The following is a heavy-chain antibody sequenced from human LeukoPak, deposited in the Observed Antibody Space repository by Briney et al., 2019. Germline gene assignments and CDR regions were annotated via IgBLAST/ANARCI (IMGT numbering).Heavy chain of an antibody. V-gene: IGHV1-8*01. Sequence: ASVKVSCQASGYAFTPYDINWVRQAAGRGVEWLGWMNPNSGNTGYAHKFQGRVSMTRDTSISTAYMELSSLRSEDTAVYYCARNVASTGYFVYWGQGTLVTVSS. CDR3: ARNVASTGYFVY. CDR1: GYAFTPYD. D-gene: IGHD2-21*01. J-gene: IGHJ4*02. CDR2: MNPNSGNT.